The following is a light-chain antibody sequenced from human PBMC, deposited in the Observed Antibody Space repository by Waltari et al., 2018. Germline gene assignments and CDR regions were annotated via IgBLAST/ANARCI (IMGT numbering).Light chain of an antibody. V-gene: IGKV3D-15*01. CDR1: QSVRST. J-gene: IGKJ1*01. Sequence: DIVMTQPPASLSLPPGESATLSCRASQSVRSTFAWFQQKPGQPPRLLIFGTSTRATGIPARFSGSGSGTEFSLTISSLQPEDFATVYCQQYDHWPWTFGQGTRVEAK. CDR2: GTS. CDR3: QQYDHWPWT.